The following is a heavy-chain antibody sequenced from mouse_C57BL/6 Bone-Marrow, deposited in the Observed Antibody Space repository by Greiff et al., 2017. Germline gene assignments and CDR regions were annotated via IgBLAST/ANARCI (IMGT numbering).Heavy chain of an antibody. CDR2: IDPSDSYT. Sequence: QVQLQQPGAELVMPGASVKLSCKASGYTFTSYWMHWVKQRPGQGLEWIGEIDPSDSYTNYNQKFKGKSTLTVDKSSSTAYMQLSSLTSEDSAVYYCARGTVVDFDYWGQGTTLTVSS. J-gene: IGHJ2*01. D-gene: IGHD1-1*01. CDR1: GYTFTSYW. CDR3: ARGTVVDFDY. V-gene: IGHV1-69*01.